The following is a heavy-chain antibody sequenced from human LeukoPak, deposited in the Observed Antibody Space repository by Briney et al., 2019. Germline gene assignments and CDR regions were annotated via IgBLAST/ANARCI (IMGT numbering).Heavy chain of an antibody. J-gene: IGHJ5*02. Sequence: PSETLSLTCTVSGGSISSYYWSWIRQPPGKGLEWIGYIYYSGSTNYNPSLKSRVTISVDTSKNQFSLKLSSVTAADTAVYYCARGRYSGSYSWFDPWGQGTLVTVSS. CDR1: GGSISSYY. CDR2: IYYSGST. V-gene: IGHV4-59*01. CDR3: ARGRYSGSYSWFDP. D-gene: IGHD1-26*01.